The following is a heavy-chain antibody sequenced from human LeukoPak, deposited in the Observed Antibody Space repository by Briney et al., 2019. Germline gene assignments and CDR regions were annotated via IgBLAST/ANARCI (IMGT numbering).Heavy chain of an antibody. D-gene: IGHD3-10*01. V-gene: IGHV1-69*05. CDR1: GGTFSSYA. CDR2: IIPIFGTA. J-gene: IGHJ4*02. CDR3: ARTVITMVRGVIGYYFDY. Sequence: SVKVSCKASGGTFSSYAISWVRQAPGQGLELMGGIIPIFGTANYAQKFQGRVTITTDESTSTAYMELSSLRSEDTAVYYCARTVITMVRGVIGYYFDYWGQGTLVTVSS.